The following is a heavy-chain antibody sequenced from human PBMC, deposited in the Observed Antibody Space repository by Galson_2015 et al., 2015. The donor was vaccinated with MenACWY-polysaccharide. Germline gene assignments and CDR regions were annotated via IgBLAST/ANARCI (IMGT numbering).Heavy chain of an antibody. V-gene: IGHV1-8*01. CDR3: ARGHYGA. CDR2: MNPRSGHT. D-gene: IGHD3-10*01. CDR1: GYTFTYND. Sequence: SVKVSCKASGYTFTYNDINWVRQATGQRLEWMGLMNPRSGHTEYAQKFQGRVTMTSNTAISTAYMELTSLRSEDTAVYYCARGHYGAWGQGFLVTVSS. J-gene: IGHJ5*02.